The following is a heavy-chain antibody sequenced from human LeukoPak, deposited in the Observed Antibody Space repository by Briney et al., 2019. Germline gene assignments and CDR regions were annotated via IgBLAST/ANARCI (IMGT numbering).Heavy chain of an antibody. Sequence: GGSLRLSCAASGFTFSSYSMNWVRQAPGKGLEWVSSISSSSSYIYYADSVKGRFTNSRDNAKNSLYLQMNSLRAEDTAVYYCARYCSSTSCYAFDIWGQGTMVTVPS. CDR2: ISSSSSYI. CDR3: ARYCSSTSCYAFDI. CDR1: GFTFSSYS. J-gene: IGHJ3*02. V-gene: IGHV3-21*01. D-gene: IGHD2-2*01.